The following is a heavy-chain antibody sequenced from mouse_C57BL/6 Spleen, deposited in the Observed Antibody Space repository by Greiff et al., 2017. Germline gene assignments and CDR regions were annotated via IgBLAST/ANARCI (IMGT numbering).Heavy chain of an antibody. CDR1: GYTFTSYW. V-gene: IGHV1-52*01. J-gene: IGHJ4*01. Sequence: QVQLQQPGAELVRPGSSVKLSCTASGYTFTSYWMHWVKQRPIQGLEWIGNIDPSDSETHYNQKFKDKATLTVDKSSSTAYMQLSSLTSEDSAVYYCARRPIYDDYDAYAMDYWGQGTSVTVSS. D-gene: IGHD2-4*01. CDR3: ARRPIYDDYDAYAMDY. CDR2: IDPSDSET.